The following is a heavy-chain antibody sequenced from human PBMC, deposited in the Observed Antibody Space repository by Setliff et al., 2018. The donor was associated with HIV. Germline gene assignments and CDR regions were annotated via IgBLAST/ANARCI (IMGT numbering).Heavy chain of an antibody. J-gene: IGHJ4*02. Sequence: SETLSLTCAVYGGSFSGYYWSWIRQPPGKGLEWIGEINHSGSTNYNPSLKSRVTITVDTSKNQFSLKLNSVTAADTAMYYCARAGGYSSPLGYWGPGILVTVSS. CDR3: ARAGGYSSPLGY. V-gene: IGHV4-34*01. CDR1: GGSFSGYY. D-gene: IGHD6-13*01. CDR2: INHSGST.